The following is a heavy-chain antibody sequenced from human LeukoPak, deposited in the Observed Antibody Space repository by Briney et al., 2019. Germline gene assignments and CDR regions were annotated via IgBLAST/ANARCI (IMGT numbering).Heavy chain of an antibody. CDR1: GYNFITYW. CDR3: ARRTVTTSGYAFDI. Sequence: GESLKISCKGSGYNFITYWIGWVRQLPGKGLEWMGIIYPGDSDTRYSPSFQGQATISADKSISTAYLQWSSLKASDTAMYYCARRTVTTSGYAFDIWGQGTMVSVSS. CDR2: IYPGDSDT. V-gene: IGHV5-51*01. J-gene: IGHJ3*02. D-gene: IGHD4-17*01.